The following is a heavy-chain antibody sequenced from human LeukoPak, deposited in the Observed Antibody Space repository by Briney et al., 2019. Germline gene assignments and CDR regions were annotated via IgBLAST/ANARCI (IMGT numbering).Heavy chain of an antibody. CDR1: GFTFGDYV. D-gene: IGHD3/OR15-3a*01. CDR2: ISWEGGST. Sequence: QPGGSLRLSCAASGFTFGDYVMHWVRHTPAKGLEWVSLISWEGGSTSYADSVKGRFTISRDNSKNSLYLQMNTLRPEDTALYYCAKDRDYYFEYWGQGTPVTVSS. J-gene: IGHJ4*02. V-gene: IGHV3-43D*04. CDR3: AKDRDYYFEY.